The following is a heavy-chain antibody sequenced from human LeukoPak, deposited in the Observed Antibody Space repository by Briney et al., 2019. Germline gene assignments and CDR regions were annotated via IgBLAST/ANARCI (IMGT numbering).Heavy chain of an antibody. CDR1: GGSISSYY. D-gene: IGHD3-22*01. Sequence: SETLSLTCTVSGGSISSYYWSWIRQPPGKGLEWIGYIYYSGGTNYNPSLKSRVTISVDTSKNQFSLKLSSVTAADTAVHYCARHDSSGYYYYGMDVWGQGTTVTVSS. CDR2: IYYSGGT. V-gene: IGHV4-59*08. CDR3: ARHDSSGYYYYGMDV. J-gene: IGHJ6*02.